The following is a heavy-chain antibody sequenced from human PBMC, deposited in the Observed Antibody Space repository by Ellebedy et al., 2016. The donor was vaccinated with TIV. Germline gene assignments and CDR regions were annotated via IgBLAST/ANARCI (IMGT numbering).Heavy chain of an antibody. J-gene: IGHJ6*02. V-gene: IGHV1-69*04. CDR2: IIPILGIA. CDR3: ARDLPVDSSSLDYYYYGMDV. Sequence: ASVKVSCKASGGTFSSYAISWVRQAPGQGLEWMGRIIPILGIANYAQKFQGRVTITADKSTSTAYMELSSLRSEDTAVYYCARDLPVDSSSLDYYYYGMDVWGQGTTVTVSS. CDR1: GGTFSSYA. D-gene: IGHD6-6*01.